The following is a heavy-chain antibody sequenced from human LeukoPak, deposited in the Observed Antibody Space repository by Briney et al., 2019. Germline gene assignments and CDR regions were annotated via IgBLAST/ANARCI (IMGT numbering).Heavy chain of an antibody. J-gene: IGHJ4*02. D-gene: IGHD2-15*01. V-gene: IGHV1-2*02. CDR2: INPKDGRT. CDR1: GYTFTDNY. Sequence: ASVKVSCRASGYTFTDNYIHWVRQAPGQGLEWVGWINPKDGRTNYAQRFQDRVTMTRDTSISTAYMDLSSLRSDDTAVYYCARVIGGSSGDFWGQGTLVTVSS. CDR3: ARVIGGSSGDF.